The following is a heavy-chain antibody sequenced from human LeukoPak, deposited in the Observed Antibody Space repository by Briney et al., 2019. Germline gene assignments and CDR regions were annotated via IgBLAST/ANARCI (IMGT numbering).Heavy chain of an antibody. V-gene: IGHV4-31*03. CDR1: GGSINCGGYY. Sequence: SETLSLTCTVSGGSINCGGYYGRWIRQHPGKGREWMGYIYYSESTQYSPSLKSRVTISVDTSKNQFSLKLSSVTAADTAVYYCARAFSPDYYDSSGYYWTRGNYFDYWGQGTLVTVSS. CDR3: ARAFSPDYYDSSGYYWTRGNYFDY. D-gene: IGHD3-22*01. J-gene: IGHJ4*02. CDR2: IYYSEST.